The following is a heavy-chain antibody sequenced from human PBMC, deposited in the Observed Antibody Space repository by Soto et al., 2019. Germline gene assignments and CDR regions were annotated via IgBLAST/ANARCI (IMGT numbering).Heavy chain of an antibody. V-gene: IGHV3-13*01. J-gene: IGHJ4*02. D-gene: IGHD6-13*01. CDR1: GFTFSGFD. CDR2: IGTAGDT. CDR3: AKSQEIGTHFFDA. Sequence: MRLSCEASGFTFSGFDMHWVRQPTGKGLEWVSSIGTAGDTYYAVSVKGRFTISRDNAKNSLSLQMNSLRAGDMAVYFCAKSQEIGTHFFDAWGQGTQVTVSS.